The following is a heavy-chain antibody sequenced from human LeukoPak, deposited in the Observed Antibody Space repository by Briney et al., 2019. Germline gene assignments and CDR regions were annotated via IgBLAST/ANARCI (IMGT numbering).Heavy chain of an antibody. V-gene: IGHV3-7*01. D-gene: IGHD2-2*01. Sequence: PGGSLRLSCAASGFTFSSYAMHWVRQAPGKGLEWVANIKEDGSEKYYVDSVKGRFTISRDNAKNSLYLQMNSLRAEDTAVYYCARDHEYASDYWGQGTLVTVSS. CDR1: GFTFSSYA. CDR2: IKEDGSEK. J-gene: IGHJ4*02. CDR3: ARDHEYASDY.